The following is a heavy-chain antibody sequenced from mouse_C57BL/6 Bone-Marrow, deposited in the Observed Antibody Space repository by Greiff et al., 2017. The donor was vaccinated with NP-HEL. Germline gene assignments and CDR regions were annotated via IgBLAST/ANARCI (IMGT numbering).Heavy chain of an antibody. D-gene: IGHD1-1*01. CDR1: GFTFSDYG. CDR3: ARPNYGHYAMDY. Sequence: EVMLVESGGGLVKPGGSLKLSCAASGFTFSDYGMHWVRQAPEKGLEWVAYISSGSSTIYYADTVKGRFTISRDNAKNTLFLQMTSLRSEDTAMYYCARPNYGHYAMDYWGQGTSVTVSS. CDR2: ISSGSSTI. J-gene: IGHJ4*01. V-gene: IGHV5-17*01.